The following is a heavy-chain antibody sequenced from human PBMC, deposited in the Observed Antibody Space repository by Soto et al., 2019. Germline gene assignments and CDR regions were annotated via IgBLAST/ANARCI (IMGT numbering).Heavy chain of an antibody. Sequence: QVQLHQWGTGLLKPSETLSLTCSVSGESFSGHFWTWIRQPPGKGLEWIGEIDYSGATHSNASVKSRVSMSVDTTKKQVSLKVTSVTAADTGVYYCARGGITPRMFFFDYWGQGTLVIVSS. CDR2: IDYSGAT. CDR1: GESFSGHF. J-gene: IGHJ4*02. V-gene: IGHV4-34*01. D-gene: IGHD3-10*02. CDR3: ARGGITPRMFFFDY.